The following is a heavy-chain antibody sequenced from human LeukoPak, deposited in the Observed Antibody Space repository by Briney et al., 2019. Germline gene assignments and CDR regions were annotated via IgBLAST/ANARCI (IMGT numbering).Heavy chain of an antibody. CDR1: GFTFSNAW. J-gene: IGHJ6*02. CDR3: TTEHYYYGMDV. Sequence: GGSLRLSCAASGFTFSNAWMSWVRQAPGKGLEWVGRIKSKTDGGTTDYAAPVKGRFTISRDDSKDTLYLQMNSLKTEDTAVYYCTTEHYYYGMDVWGQGTTVTVSS. CDR2: IKSKTDGGTT. V-gene: IGHV3-15*01.